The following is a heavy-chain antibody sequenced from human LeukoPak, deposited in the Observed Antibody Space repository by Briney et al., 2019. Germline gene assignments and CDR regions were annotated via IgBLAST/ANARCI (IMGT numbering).Heavy chain of an antibody. CDR3: ANRDY. CDR1: GFTFDDYA. V-gene: IGHV3-9*01. CDR2: ISWNSGSI. Sequence: GRSLRLSYAASGFTFDDYAMHWVRQAPGKGLEWVSGISWNSGSIGYADSVKGRFTISRDNAKNSLYLQMNSLRAEDTALYYCANRDYWGQGTLVTVSS. J-gene: IGHJ4*02.